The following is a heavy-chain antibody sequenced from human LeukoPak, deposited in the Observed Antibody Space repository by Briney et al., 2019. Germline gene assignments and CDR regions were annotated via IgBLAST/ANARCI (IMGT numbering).Heavy chain of an antibody. Sequence: SETLSLTCAVYGGSFSGYYWSWIRQPPGKGLEWIGEINHSGSTNYNPSLKSRVTISVDTSKNQFSLKLSSVTAADTAVYYCARQHITMVRGVILQWFDPWGQGTLVTVSS. CDR2: INHSGST. J-gene: IGHJ5*02. CDR3: ARQHITMVRGVILQWFDP. CDR1: GGSFSGYY. D-gene: IGHD3-10*01. V-gene: IGHV4-34*01.